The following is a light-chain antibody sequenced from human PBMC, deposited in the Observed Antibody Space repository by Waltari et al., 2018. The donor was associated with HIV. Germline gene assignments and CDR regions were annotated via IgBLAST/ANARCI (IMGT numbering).Light chain of an antibody. CDR2: KAS. CDR3: QQYNSYWT. CDR1: QSISSW. J-gene: IGKJ1*01. V-gene: IGKV1-5*03. Sequence: DIPMTQSPSTLSASVGDRVTITCRASQSISSWLAWYQQKPGKAPKLLLYKASSLESGVPSRFSGSGSGTEFTLTISSLQPDDFATYYCQQYNSYWTFGQGTKVEIK.